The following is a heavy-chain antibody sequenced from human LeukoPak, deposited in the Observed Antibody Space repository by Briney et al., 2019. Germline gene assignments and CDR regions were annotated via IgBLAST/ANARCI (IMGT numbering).Heavy chain of an antibody. CDR1: GGSISSGGYC. V-gene: IGHV4-31*03. Sequence: PSQTLSLTCTVSGGSISSGGYCWSWIRQHPRKGLEWIGYIYYSGSTYYNPSLKSRVTISVDTSKNQFSLKLSSVTAADTALYYCARIYYDILTGHRYFDYWGQGTLVTVSS. CDR2: IYYSGST. D-gene: IGHD3-9*01. CDR3: ARIYYDILTGHRYFDY. J-gene: IGHJ4*02.